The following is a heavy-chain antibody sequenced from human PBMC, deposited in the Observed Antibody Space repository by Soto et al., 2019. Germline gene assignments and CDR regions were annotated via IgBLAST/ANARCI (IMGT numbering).Heavy chain of an antibody. J-gene: IGHJ4*02. CDR2: ISAYNGNT. CDR3: ARHLPPNDY. Sequence: QVQLVQSGAEVKKPGASVKVSCTASGYTFTSYSISWVRKAPGQGLKWMEWISAYNGNTNYSQKPQGRLTMTTDTATSIAYMELRSLRSDDTAGYYCARHLPPNDYWGQGTLVTVSS. CDR1: GYTFTSYS. V-gene: IGHV1-18*01.